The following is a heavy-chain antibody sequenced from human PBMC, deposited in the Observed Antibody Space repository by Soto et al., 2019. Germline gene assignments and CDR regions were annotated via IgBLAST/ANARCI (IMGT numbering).Heavy chain of an antibody. J-gene: IGHJ4*02. D-gene: IGHD3-10*01. CDR3: SRVDSGETPPFDH. Sequence: ASVKVSCKASGYIFTSYYIHWVRQAPGQGLEWMGWINPFDGSRMFAQSFQGRVTMTRDTSTSTVYMEVSSLRSEDTAVYYCSRVDSGETPPFDHWGQGTLVTVAS. CDR2: INPFDGSR. V-gene: IGHV1-46*03. CDR1: GYIFTSYY.